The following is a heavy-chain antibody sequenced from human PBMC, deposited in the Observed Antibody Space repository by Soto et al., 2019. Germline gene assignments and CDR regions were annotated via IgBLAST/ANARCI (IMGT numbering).Heavy chain of an antibody. J-gene: IGHJ4*02. CDR3: ARESIAALDY. D-gene: IGHD6-6*01. CDR2: INHSGST. Sequence: SETLSLTCAVYGGSFSGYYWSWIRQPPGKGLEWIGEINHSGSTNYNPSLKSRVTISVDTSKNQFSLKLSSVTAADTAVYYCARESIAALDYWGQGTLVTVSS. CDR1: GGSFSGYY. V-gene: IGHV4-34*01.